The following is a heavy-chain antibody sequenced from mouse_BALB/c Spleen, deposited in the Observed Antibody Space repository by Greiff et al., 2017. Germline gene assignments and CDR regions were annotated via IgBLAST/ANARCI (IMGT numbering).Heavy chain of an antibody. CDR2: INPSNGGT. CDR3: TRSLGRDYYAMDY. J-gene: IGHJ4*01. D-gene: IGHD4-1*01. CDR1: GYTFTSYY. V-gene: IGHV1S81*02. Sequence: QVQLQQSGAELVKPGASVKLSCKASGYTFTSYYMYWVKQRPGQGLEWIGEINPSNGGTNFNEKFESKATLTVDKSSSTAYMQLSSLTSEDSAVYYCTRSLGRDYYAMDYWGQGTSVTVSS.